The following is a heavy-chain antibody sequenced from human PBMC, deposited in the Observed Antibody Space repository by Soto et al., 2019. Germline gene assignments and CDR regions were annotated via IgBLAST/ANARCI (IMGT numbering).Heavy chain of an antibody. CDR3: ARAGNYDSIRRGNWFDP. J-gene: IGHJ5*02. CDR2: INHSGST. D-gene: IGHD3-3*01. Sequence: PSETLSLTCAVYGGSFSGYYWSWIRQPPGKGLEWIGEINHSGSTNYNPSLKSRVTISVDTSKNQFSLKLSSVTAADTAVYYCARAGNYDSIRRGNWFDPWGEGTLVPVSS. CDR1: GGSFSGYY. V-gene: IGHV4-34*01.